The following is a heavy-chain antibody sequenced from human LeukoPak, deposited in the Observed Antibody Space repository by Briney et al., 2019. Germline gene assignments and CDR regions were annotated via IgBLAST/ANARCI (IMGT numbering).Heavy chain of an antibody. J-gene: IGHJ3*02. Sequence: GGSLRLSSAASGYTVSSDYMSWVCQAPGRGVEWGSVIYTGGRTFYADSVKGRFTISKDNSKNTMYLQMESLRAEDTAVYYCAKYYEVGGTANAFDIWGRGTLVTVSS. CDR1: GYTVSSDY. D-gene: IGHD3-22*01. V-gene: IGHV3-53*01. CDR2: IYTGGRT. CDR3: AKYYEVGGTANAFDI.